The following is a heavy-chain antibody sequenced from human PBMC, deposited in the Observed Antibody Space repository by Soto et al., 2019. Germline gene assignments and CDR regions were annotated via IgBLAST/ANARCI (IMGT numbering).Heavy chain of an antibody. CDR2: IYPGDSDT. Sequence: LGESLKISCKGSGYSFTSYWIGWVRQMPGKGLEWMGIIYPGDSDTRYSPSFQGQVTISADKSISTAYLQWSSLKASDTAMYYCARLRSSGWYVSYYGMDVWGQGTTVTVSS. CDR3: ARLRSSGWYVSYYGMDV. D-gene: IGHD6-19*01. V-gene: IGHV5-51*01. CDR1: GYSFTSYW. J-gene: IGHJ6*02.